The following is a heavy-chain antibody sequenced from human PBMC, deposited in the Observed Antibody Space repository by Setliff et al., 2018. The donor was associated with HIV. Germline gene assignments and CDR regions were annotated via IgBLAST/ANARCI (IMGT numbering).Heavy chain of an antibody. Sequence: KSSETLSLTCTVSGGSISSSSYYWGWIRQPPGKGLEWIGEINHSGSTNYNPSLKSRVTISVDTSKNQFSLKLSSVTAADTAVYYCNIYYYYYMDVWGKGTTVTVSS. CDR1: GGSISSSSYY. CDR3: NIYYYYYMDV. J-gene: IGHJ6*03. V-gene: IGHV4-39*07. CDR2: INHSGST.